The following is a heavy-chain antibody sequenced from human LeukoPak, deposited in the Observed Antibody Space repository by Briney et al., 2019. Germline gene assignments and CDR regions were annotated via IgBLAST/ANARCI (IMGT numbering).Heavy chain of an antibody. CDR3: ARDRNDYVWGSYRLVGAFDI. Sequence: PGGSLRLSCAASEFTFSSYAMSWVRQAPGKGLEWVSVISGSGGRTYYADSVKGRFTISRDNSKNTLHLQMNSLRAEDTAVYYCARDRNDYVWGSYRLVGAFDIWGQGTMVTVSS. D-gene: IGHD3-16*02. V-gene: IGHV3-23*01. CDR1: EFTFSSYA. J-gene: IGHJ3*02. CDR2: ISGSGGRT.